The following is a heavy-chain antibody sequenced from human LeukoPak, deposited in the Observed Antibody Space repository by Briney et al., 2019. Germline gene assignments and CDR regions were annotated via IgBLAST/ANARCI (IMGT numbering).Heavy chain of an antibody. CDR1: GYTFTSYD. V-gene: IGHV1-8*03. D-gene: IGHD1-14*01. CDR3: ARGSPTGNYYYYMDV. CDR2: MNPNSGNT. Sequence: GASVKVSCKASGYTFTSYDINWVRQATGQGLEWMGWMNPNSGNTGYAQKFQGRVTITRNTSISTAYMELSSLRSEDTAVYYCARGSPTGNYYYYMDVWGKGTTVTVSS. J-gene: IGHJ6*03.